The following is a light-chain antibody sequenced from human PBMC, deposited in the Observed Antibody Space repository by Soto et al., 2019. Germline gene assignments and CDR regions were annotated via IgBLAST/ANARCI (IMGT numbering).Light chain of an antibody. V-gene: IGLV2-14*01. Sequence: QSVLTQPASVSGSPGQSITISCTGTSSDVGGYNYVSWYQQYPGKAPKLMIYHVSNRPSGVSNRFSGSKSGNSASLTISGLQPEDEADYSCSSYTSTSTYVFGTGTKLTVL. CDR2: HVS. CDR1: SSDVGGYNY. J-gene: IGLJ1*01. CDR3: SSYTSTSTYV.